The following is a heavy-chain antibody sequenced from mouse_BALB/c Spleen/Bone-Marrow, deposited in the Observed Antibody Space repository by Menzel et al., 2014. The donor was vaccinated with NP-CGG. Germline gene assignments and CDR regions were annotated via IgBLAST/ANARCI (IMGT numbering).Heavy chain of an antibody. CDR1: GYTFTSYW. J-gene: IGHJ4*01. D-gene: IGHD2-14*01. CDR2: IDPSNSET. V-gene: IGHV1S127*01. Sequence: QVQLQQSGPELVRPGASVKMSCKASGYTFTSYWMHWVKQRPGQGLEWIGMIDPSNSETRLNQKFKDKATLNVDKSSNTAYMQLSSLTPEDSAVYYCARNYRYPRPYAMDYWGQGTSVTVSS. CDR3: ARNYRYPRPYAMDY.